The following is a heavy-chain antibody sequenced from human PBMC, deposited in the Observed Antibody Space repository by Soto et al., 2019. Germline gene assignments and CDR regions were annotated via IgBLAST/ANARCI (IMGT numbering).Heavy chain of an antibody. Sequence: GGSLRLSCAASGFTFSSYGMHWVRQAPGKGLEWVAVIWYDGSNKYYADSVKGRFTISRDNSKNTLYLQMNSLRAEDTAVYYCARVGVSAAAGALDYWGQGTLVTVSS. CDR1: GFTFSSYG. V-gene: IGHV3-33*01. CDR2: IWYDGSNK. CDR3: ARVGVSAAAGALDY. J-gene: IGHJ4*02. D-gene: IGHD6-13*01.